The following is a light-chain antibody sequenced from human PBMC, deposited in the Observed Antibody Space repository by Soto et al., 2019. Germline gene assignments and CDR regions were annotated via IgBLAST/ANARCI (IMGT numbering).Light chain of an antibody. J-gene: IGKJ1*01. V-gene: IGKV3-20*01. CDR1: QSVSSNY. CDR3: QQYGRSPGT. Sequence: EIVLTQSPGTQSLSPGERATLSCRASQSVSSNYLAWYQQKPGQAPRLLIYGASGRATGIPDRFSGSGSGTDFSLTISRPEPEDSAVYYCQQYGRSPGTFGQGTKVEIK. CDR2: GAS.